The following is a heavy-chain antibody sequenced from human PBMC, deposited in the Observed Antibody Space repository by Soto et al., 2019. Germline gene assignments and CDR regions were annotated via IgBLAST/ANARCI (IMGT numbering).Heavy chain of an antibody. CDR2: ISSSSSYI. J-gene: IGHJ4*02. CDR3: ARVGYYDSSGYFFDY. CDR1: GFTFSSYS. Sequence: PGGSLRLSCAASGFTFSSYSMNWVRQAPGRGLEWVSSISSSSSYIYYADSVKGRFTISRDNAKNSLYLQMNSLRAEDTAVYYCARVGYYDSSGYFFDYWGQGTLVTVSS. D-gene: IGHD3-22*01. V-gene: IGHV3-21*01.